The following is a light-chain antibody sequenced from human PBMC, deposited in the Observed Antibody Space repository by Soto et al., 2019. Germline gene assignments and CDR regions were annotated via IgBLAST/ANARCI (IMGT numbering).Light chain of an antibody. CDR1: SSDVGGYSY. V-gene: IGLV2-11*01. Sequence: QSALTQPRSVSGSPGQSVTISCTGTSSDVGGYSYVSWYQQHPGKAPKLMIYDVSKRPSGVPDRFSGSKSGNTASLTISGLQAEDEADYYRCSYAGSYTYVVFGGGTKLTVL. CDR3: CSYAGSYTYVV. J-gene: IGLJ2*01. CDR2: DVS.